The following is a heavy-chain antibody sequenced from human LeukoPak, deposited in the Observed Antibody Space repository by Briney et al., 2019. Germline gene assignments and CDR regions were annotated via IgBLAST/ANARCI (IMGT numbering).Heavy chain of an antibody. CDR3: AKEFDSSGYFDD. Sequence: PGGSLRPSCAASGFTFRSYAMSWVRQAPGKGLEWVAAISGSGDSTYYPDSVKGRFTISRDNSKNTLYLQMNSLRAEDTAVYYCAKEFDSSGYFDDWGQGTLVTVSS. V-gene: IGHV3-23*01. D-gene: IGHD3-22*01. J-gene: IGHJ4*02. CDR1: GFTFRSYA. CDR2: ISGSGDST.